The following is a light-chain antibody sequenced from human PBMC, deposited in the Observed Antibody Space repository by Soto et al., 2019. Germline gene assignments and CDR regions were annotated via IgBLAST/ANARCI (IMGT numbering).Light chain of an antibody. CDR2: RAS. V-gene: IGKV1-39*01. J-gene: IGKJ1*01. CDR1: QIISTY. Sequence: DIQMTQSPSSLSASEGDRVTMSCRSSQIISTYLNWYQQKPGTAPRLLISRASSVKSGVPPRFSGSGSGRDFTLTISSLRPEDFATYFCQQSYTSPPWTFGQGTKVDIK. CDR3: QQSYTSPPWT.